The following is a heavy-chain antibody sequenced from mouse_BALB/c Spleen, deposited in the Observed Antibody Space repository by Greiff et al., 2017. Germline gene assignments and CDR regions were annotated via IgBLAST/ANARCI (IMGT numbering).Heavy chain of an antibody. CDR2: IYPGSGNT. Sequence: VHLVESGPELVKPGASVKISCKASGYTFTDYYINWVKQKPGQGLEWIGWIYPGSGNTKYNEKFKGKATLTVDTSSSTAYMQLSSLTSEDTAVYFCARDYGPYFDYWGQGTTLTVSS. D-gene: IGHD1-2*01. CDR3: ARDYGPYFDY. V-gene: IGHV1-84*02. J-gene: IGHJ2*01. CDR1: GYTFTDYY.